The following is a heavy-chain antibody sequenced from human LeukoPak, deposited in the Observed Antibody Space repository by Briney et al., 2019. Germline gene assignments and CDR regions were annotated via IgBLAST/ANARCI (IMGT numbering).Heavy chain of an antibody. CDR2: IYHSGST. Sequence: SGTLSLTCAVSGGSISSSNWWSWVRQPPGKGLEWIGEIYHSGSTNYNPSLKSRVTISVDKSKNQFSLKLSSVTAADTAVYFCASWSGNSEASYYWGQGTLVTVSS. J-gene: IGHJ4*02. D-gene: IGHD4-23*01. CDR1: GGSISSSNW. CDR3: ASWSGNSEASYY. V-gene: IGHV4-4*02.